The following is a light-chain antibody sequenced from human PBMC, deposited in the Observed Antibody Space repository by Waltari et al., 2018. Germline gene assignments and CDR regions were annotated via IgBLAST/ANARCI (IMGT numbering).Light chain of an antibody. Sequence: QSALTQPPSASGSPGQSVTISCTGSSRDVGAYNLVSWYQQRPGRAPKLMIYEVSKLPSGVPDRFSGSKSGNTASLTVSGLQADDEGDYYCCSFAGSLYVFGTATKVTVL. CDR1: SRDVGAYNL. CDR3: CSFAGSLYV. V-gene: IGLV2-8*01. J-gene: IGLJ1*01. CDR2: EVS.